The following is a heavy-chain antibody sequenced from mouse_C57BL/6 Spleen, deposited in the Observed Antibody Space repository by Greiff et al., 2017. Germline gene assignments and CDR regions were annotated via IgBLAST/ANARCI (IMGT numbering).Heavy chain of an antibody. V-gene: IGHV5-6*01. Sequence: EVMLVESGGDLVKPGGSLKLSCAASGFTFSSYGMSWVRQTPDKRLEWVATISSGGSYTYYPDSVKGRFTISRDNAKNTLYLQMSSLKSEDTAMYYCARRDYGSSEDFDYWGQGTTLTVSS. CDR3: ARRDYGSSEDFDY. CDR2: ISSGGSYT. J-gene: IGHJ2*01. D-gene: IGHD1-1*01. CDR1: GFTFSSYG.